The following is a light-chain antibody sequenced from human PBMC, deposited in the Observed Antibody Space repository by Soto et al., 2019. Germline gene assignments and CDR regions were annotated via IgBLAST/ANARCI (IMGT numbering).Light chain of an antibody. Sequence: EIVLTQSPGTLSLSPGERATLSCRASQSVSSDLAWYQQKFGQAPRLLIYSASLRATGIPDTFSGHGSGTDFTLTISRLEPEDFAFYYCHQYGSSPDTFGQGTKLEIK. CDR3: HQYGSSPDT. J-gene: IGKJ2*01. V-gene: IGKV3-20*01. CDR2: SAS. CDR1: QSVSSD.